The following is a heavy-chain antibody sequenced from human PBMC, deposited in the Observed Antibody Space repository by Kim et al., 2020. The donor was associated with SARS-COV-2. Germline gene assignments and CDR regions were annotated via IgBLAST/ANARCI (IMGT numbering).Heavy chain of an antibody. V-gene: IGHV3-15*01. CDR2: IKTKTDCGTT. J-gene: IGHJ6*02. CDR1: GFTFSNAW. CDR3: TIPPWGSGSYPGYYYGMDV. Sequence: GGSLRLSCAASGFTFSNAWMSWVRQAPGKGLEWVGRIKTKTDCGTTDYAAPVKGRFTISRDDSKNTLSLQMNSLKTEDTAVYYCTIPPWGSGSYPGYYYGMDVWGQGTTVTVSS. D-gene: IGHD3-10*01.